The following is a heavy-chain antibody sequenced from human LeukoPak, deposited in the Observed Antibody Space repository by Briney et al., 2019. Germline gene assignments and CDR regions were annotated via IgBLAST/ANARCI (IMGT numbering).Heavy chain of an antibody. D-gene: IGHD4-17*01. V-gene: IGHV4-38-2*02. Sequence: PSETLSLTCSGSNYSISNSLYWGWLRQPPGKGLEWIGSIYRSGSTFYNPSLKSRVTISLDTSESQFSLKLSSVTAADTAVYFCARGTYGYYMDVWGKGTTVTVSS. J-gene: IGHJ6*03. CDR3: ARGTYGYYMDV. CDR1: NYSISNSLY. CDR2: IYRSGST.